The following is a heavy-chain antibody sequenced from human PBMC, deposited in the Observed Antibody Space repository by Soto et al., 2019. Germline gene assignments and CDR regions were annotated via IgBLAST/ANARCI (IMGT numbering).Heavy chain of an antibody. D-gene: IGHD3-10*01. V-gene: IGHV1-69*02. CDR1: GDTFSFYT. J-gene: IGHJ4*02. CDR3: ATSYGSGYRAVDY. CDR2: VNPILSMS. Sequence: QVQLVQSGAELKKPGSSVKVSCKASGDTFSFYTINWVRQAPGLGLEWMGRVNPILSMSNYAQKFQGRVTMPADKSTRTAYMELRSLRSEDTAFYYCATSYGSGYRAVDYWRQGALVTVSS.